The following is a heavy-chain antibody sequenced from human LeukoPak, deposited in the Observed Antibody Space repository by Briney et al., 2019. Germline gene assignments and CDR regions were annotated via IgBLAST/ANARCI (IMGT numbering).Heavy chain of an antibody. Sequence: GESLKISCKGPEYDFANYWIGWVRQTPGRGLEWMGIAHPATSIIHYGPSFQGQVTISFDRSLSTAYLQWTSLKASDSGMYFCARRKFYDTYLDPWVRGTLVTVSS. CDR1: EYDFANYW. V-gene: IGHV5-51*01. J-gene: IGHJ5*02. CDR3: ARRKFYDTYLDP. D-gene: IGHD2/OR15-2a*01. CDR2: AHPATSII.